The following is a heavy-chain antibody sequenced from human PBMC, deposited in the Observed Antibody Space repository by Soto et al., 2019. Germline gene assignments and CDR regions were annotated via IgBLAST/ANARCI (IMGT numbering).Heavy chain of an antibody. CDR1: GYTFTSYG. V-gene: IGHV1-18*01. D-gene: IGHD1-1*01. Sequence: QVHLVQSGAEVKKPGASVKVSCKASGYTFTSYGITWVRQAPGQGLEWMGWISAHNGNTDYAQKLQGRVIVTRDTSTSTAYSELRSLISDDTSVYSCARGRYGDYWGHGALFTVSS. J-gene: IGHJ4*01. CDR2: ISAHNGNT. CDR3: ARGRYGDY.